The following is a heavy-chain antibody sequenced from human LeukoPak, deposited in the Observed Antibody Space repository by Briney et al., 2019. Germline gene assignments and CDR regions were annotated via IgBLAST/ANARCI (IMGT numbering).Heavy chain of an antibody. V-gene: IGHV3-23*01. D-gene: IGHD1-26*01. Sequence: GGSLRLSCAASGFTFKSYAMSWVRQAPGKGLEWVSAISGSGGSTYYADSVKGRFTISRDNAKNSLYLQMNSLRAEDTAVYYCARAQAPLGATLSHYWGQGTLVTVSS. CDR2: ISGSGGST. J-gene: IGHJ4*02. CDR3: ARAQAPLGATLSHY. CDR1: GFTFKSYA.